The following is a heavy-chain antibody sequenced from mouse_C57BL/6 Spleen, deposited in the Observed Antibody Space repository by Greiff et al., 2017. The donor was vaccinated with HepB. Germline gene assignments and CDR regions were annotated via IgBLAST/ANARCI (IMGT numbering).Heavy chain of an antibody. CDR1: GYTFTDYE. CDR3: TRNYGSSYCFDY. V-gene: IGHV1-15*01. Sequence: VQLQESGAELVRPGASVTLSCKASGYTFTDYEMHWVKQTPVHGLEWIGAIDPETGGTAYNQKFKGKAILTADKSSSTAYMELRSLTSEDSAVYYCTRNYGSSYCFDYWGQGTTLTVSS. J-gene: IGHJ2*01. D-gene: IGHD1-1*01. CDR2: IDPETGGT.